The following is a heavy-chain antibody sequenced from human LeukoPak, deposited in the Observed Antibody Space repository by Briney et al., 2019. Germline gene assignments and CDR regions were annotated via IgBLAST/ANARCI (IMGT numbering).Heavy chain of an antibody. D-gene: IGHD4-23*01. CDR1: RGAVSHHY. CDR2: IHYAGGN. J-gene: IGHJ4*02. CDR3: ARVPDYCGGPFR. V-gene: IGHV4-59*02. Sequence: PSGTLSVNCNAARGAVSHHYWSWIQQHPGKGLVGIGYIHYAGGNHYNPSLRSRLTISIDTSKTQVALTLSSVAAADTALYFCARVPDYCGGPFRWGQGILVTVSS.